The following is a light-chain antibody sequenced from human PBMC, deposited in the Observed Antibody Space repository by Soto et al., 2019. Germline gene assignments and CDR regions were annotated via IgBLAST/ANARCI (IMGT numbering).Light chain of an antibody. CDR1: QSVSSSY. CDR2: GAS. CDR3: QQDYSSAPWT. V-gene: IGKV3-20*01. J-gene: IGKJ1*01. Sequence: EIVLTQSPGTLSLSPGERATLSCRASQSVSSSYFAWYQQKPGQAPRLLIYGASSRATGIPDRFSGSGSGTDFMLTISRLEPEDFEVYYCQQDYSSAPWTFGQGTKVEIK.